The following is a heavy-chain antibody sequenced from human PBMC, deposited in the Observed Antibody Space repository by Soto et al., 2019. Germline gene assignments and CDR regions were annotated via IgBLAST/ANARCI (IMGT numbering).Heavy chain of an antibody. D-gene: IGHD1-26*01. Sequence: QLHLRESGPGLVKPSETLSLTCTVSGGSITSSSYYWGWIRQPPGKGLEWIGSIYYSGSTYYNQSLKSRVTKAVDTSKNQFSLKLSSVTAADTAVYYCATQEVGGSYVYTFDPWGQGTLVTVSS. V-gene: IGHV4-39*01. CDR1: GGSITSSSYY. CDR2: IYYSGST. CDR3: ATQEVGGSYVYTFDP. J-gene: IGHJ5*02.